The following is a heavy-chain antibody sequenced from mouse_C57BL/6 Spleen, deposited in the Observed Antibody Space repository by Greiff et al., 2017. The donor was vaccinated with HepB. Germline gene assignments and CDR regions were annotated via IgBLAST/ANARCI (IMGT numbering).Heavy chain of an antibody. CDR1: GFTFSSYA. CDR2: ISSGGDYI. V-gene: IGHV5-9-1*02. J-gene: IGHJ4*01. CDR3: TRDGVTTVVATRYAMDY. Sequence: EVHLVESGEGLVKPGGSLKLSCAASGFTFSSYAMSWVRQTPEKRLEWVAYISSGGDYIYYADTVKGRFTISRDNARNTLYLQMSSLKSEDTAMYYCTRDGVTTVVATRYAMDYWGQGTSVTVSS. D-gene: IGHD1-1*01.